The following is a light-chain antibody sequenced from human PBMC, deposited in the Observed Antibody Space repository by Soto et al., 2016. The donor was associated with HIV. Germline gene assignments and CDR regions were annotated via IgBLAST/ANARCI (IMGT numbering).Light chain of an antibody. CDR2: QDR. J-gene: IGLJ2*01. CDR1: KLRNKY. CDR3: QAWDSSTS. Sequence: SYELTQPPSVSVSPGQTASITCSGDKLRNKYVSWYQQKPGQSPVLVIYQDRRRPSGIPERFSGSNSGNTATLTISGTQAMDEADYYCQAWDSSTSFGGGAKADR. V-gene: IGLV3-1*01.